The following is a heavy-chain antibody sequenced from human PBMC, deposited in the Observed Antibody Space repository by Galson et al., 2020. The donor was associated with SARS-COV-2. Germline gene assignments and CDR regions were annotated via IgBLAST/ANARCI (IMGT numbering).Heavy chain of an antibody. CDR2: ISWNSGSI. J-gene: IGHJ5*02. CDR3: AKDPHAGSGWFDP. V-gene: IGHV3-9*01. CDR1: GFTFDDYA. D-gene: IGHD1-26*01. Sequence: GGSLRLSCAASGFTFDDYAMHWVRQAPGKGLEWVSGISWNSGSIGYADSVKGRFTISRDNAKNSLYLQMNSLRAEDTALYYCAKDPHAGSGWFDPWGQGTLVTVSS.